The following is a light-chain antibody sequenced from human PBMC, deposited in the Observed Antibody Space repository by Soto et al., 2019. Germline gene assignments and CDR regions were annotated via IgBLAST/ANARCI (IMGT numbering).Light chain of an antibody. J-gene: IGLJ2*01. CDR1: TGAVTSAHY. CDR3: LLSYRGASVVFGGGTSVV. CDR2: DTS. V-gene: IGLV7-46*01. Sequence: QTVVTQEPSLTVSPGGTVTLTCGSSTGAVTSAHYPYWLQQKPGQAPRTLIYDTSNRHSWTPARFSGSLLGGKAALTLSGARPEDEAEYYCLLSYRGASVVFGGGTSVVFGGGTKLTVL.